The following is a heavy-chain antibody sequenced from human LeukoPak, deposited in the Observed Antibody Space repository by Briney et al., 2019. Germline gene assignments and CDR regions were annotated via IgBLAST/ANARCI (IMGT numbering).Heavy chain of an antibody. CDR3: ATDGVTAAAMRWEYFQH. D-gene: IGHD2-2*01. J-gene: IGHJ1*01. CDR1: GYTLTELS. V-gene: IGHV1-24*01. Sequence: ASVKVSCKVFGYTLTELSMHWVRQAPGKGLEWMGGFDPEDGETIYAQKFQGRVTMTEDTSTDTAYMELSSLRSEDTAVYYCATDGVTAAAMRWEYFQHWGQGTLVTVSS. CDR2: FDPEDGET.